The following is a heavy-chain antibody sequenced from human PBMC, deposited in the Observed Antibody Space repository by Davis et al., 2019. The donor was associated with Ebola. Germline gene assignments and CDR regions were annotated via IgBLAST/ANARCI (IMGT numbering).Heavy chain of an antibody. Sequence: PSETLSLTCAVSGGAISSSTWWTWVRQPPGKGLEWIGEIYHSGSTKYNPSLKSRVTIAVDKSRNRFSLKLTSLTAADTAMYYCAREGVHRGNDRGGFDPWGQGTLVTVSS. D-gene: IGHD4-23*01. CDR2: IYHSGST. V-gene: IGHV4-4*02. CDR1: GGAISSSTW. J-gene: IGHJ5*02. CDR3: AREGVHRGNDRGGFDP.